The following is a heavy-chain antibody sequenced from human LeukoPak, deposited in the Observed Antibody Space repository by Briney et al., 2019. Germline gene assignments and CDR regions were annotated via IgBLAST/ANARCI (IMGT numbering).Heavy chain of an antibody. J-gene: IGHJ6*02. CDR3: AKDLKEMAMDDYYGMDV. CDR2: ISTSSST. CDR1: GLTFSRYS. Sequence: PGGSLRLSCAASGLTFSRYSMSWVRQAPGKGLEWISYISTSSSTYYTDSVKGRFTISRDNAKNSLYLQMNSLRAEDTAVYYCAKDLKEMAMDDYYGMDVWGQGTTVTVSS. D-gene: IGHD5-24*01. V-gene: IGHV3-48*04.